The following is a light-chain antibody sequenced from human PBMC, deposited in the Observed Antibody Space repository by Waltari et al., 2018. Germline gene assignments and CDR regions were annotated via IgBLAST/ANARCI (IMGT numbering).Light chain of an antibody. J-gene: IGKJ1*01. Sequence: DIVMTQSPDSLTVSLGERATINYKSSQSVLYSSNNKNYLAWYQQKPGQPPKPLIYWASTRESGVPDRFSGSGSGTDFTLTFSNLQAEDVAVYYCHQYYSSPQTFGQGTKVEIK. V-gene: IGKV4-1*01. CDR3: HQYYSSPQT. CDR1: QSVLYSSNNKNY. CDR2: WAS.